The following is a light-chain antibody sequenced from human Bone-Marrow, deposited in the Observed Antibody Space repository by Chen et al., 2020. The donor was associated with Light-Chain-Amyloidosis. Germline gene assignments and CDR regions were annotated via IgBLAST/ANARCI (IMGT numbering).Light chain of an antibody. J-gene: IGLJ3*02. CDR1: SGSIATNY. Sequence: NFMLTQPHSVSEAPGKTVIISCTLSSGSIATNYVQWYQQRPGSSPTTVIYEDDQRPSGVPDRFSGSIDRSSNSASLTISGLKTEDEADYYCQSYQGSSQGVFGGGTKLTVL. V-gene: IGLV6-57*01. CDR3: QSYQGSSQGV. CDR2: EDD.